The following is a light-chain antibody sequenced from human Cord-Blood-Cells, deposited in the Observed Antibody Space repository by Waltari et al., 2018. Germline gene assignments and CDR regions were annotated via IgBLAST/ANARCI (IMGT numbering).Light chain of an antibody. CDR3: QSYDSSLSGSV. V-gene: IGLV1-40*01. CDR1: SSNIGAGYD. J-gene: IGLJ2*01. CDR2: GNG. Sequence: QSVLTQPPSVSGAPGQRVTISCTGSSSNIGAGYDVHWYQQLPGTAPKLLIDGNGSRPLGVTDRFPGSKSGTSASLAITGLQAEDEADYYCQSYDSSLSGSVFGGGTKLTVL.